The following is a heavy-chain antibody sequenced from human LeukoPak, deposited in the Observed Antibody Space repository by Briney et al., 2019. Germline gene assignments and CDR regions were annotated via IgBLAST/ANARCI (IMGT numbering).Heavy chain of an antibody. J-gene: IGHJ4*02. V-gene: IGHV1-24*01. CDR3: ATDIVLMVYARQPG. CDR1: GYTLTELS. Sequence: GASVKVSCKVSGYTLTELSMHWVRQAPGKGLEWMGGFDPEDGETIYAQKFQGRVTMTEDTSTDTACMELSSLRSEDTAVYYCATDIVLMVYARQPGWGQGTLVTVSS. D-gene: IGHD2-8*01. CDR2: FDPEDGET.